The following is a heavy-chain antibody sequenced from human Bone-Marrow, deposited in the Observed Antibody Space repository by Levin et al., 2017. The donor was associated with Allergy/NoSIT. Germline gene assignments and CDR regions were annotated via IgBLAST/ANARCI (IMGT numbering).Heavy chain of an antibody. CDR3: TRDRGGYYDFWSGYDYGMDV. J-gene: IGHJ6*02. D-gene: IGHD3-3*01. CDR2: IRSKAYGGTT. Sequence: GGSLRLSCTASGFTFGDYAMSWFRQAPGKGLEWVGFIRSKAYGGTTEYAASVKGRFTISRDDSKSIAYLQMNSLKTEDTAVYYCTRDRGGYYDFWSGYDYGMDVWGQGTTVTVSS. V-gene: IGHV3-49*03. CDR1: GFTFGDYA.